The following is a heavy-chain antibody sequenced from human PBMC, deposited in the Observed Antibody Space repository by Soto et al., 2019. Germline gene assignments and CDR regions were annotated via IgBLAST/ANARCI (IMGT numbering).Heavy chain of an antibody. Sequence: SETLSLTCTVSGGSISSSSYYWGWIRQPPGKGLEWIGSIYYSGSTYYNPSLKSRVTISVDTSKNQFSLKLSSVTAADTAVYYCGKLGRFNYGGQGTLVPVSS. J-gene: IGHJ4*02. CDR2: IYYSGST. CDR1: GGSISSSSYY. D-gene: IGHD3-10*01. V-gene: IGHV4-39*01. CDR3: GKLGRFNY.